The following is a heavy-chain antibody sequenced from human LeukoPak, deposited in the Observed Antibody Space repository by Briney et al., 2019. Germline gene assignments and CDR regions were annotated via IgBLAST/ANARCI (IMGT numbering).Heavy chain of an antibody. CDR3: AKDAGLRTMVRGLDP. Sequence: GGSLRLSCVASGFTFSSHWMHWVRQAPGKGLVWVSRIKTDGSSTRYADSVKGRFTISRDNSKNTLYLQMNSLRAEDTAVYYCAKDAGLRTMVRGLDPWGQGTLVTVSS. D-gene: IGHD3-10*01. V-gene: IGHV3-74*01. CDR2: IKTDGSST. J-gene: IGHJ5*02. CDR1: GFTFSSHW.